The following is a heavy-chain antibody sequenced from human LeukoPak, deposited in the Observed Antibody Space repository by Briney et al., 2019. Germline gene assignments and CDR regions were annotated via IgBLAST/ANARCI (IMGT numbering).Heavy chain of an antibody. CDR3: ARGRWLQPWGYFDY. V-gene: IGHV1-69*05. CDR2: IIPIFGTP. CDR1: GGTFSSYA. D-gene: IGHD5-24*01. Sequence: GASVKVSCKASGGTFSSYAISWVRQAPGQGLEWMGGIIPIFGTPNYAQKFQGRVTITTDESTSTAYMELSSLRSEDTAVYYCARGRWLQPWGYFDYWGQGTLVTVSS. J-gene: IGHJ4*02.